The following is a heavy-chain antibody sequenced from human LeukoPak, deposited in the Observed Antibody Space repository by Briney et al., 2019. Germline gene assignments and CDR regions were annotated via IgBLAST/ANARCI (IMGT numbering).Heavy chain of an antibody. CDR2: ISGSGGGT. CDR3: AKNRGAGSHYYYHMNV. J-gene: IGHJ6*03. Sequence: PGGSLSLSCAASGFTFNNYAMSWVRQAAGKGLEWVSLISGSGGGTYYADSVKGRFTISRDNSKNTLYLQLNSLRVEDTAVYYCAKNRGAGSHYYYHMNVWGKGATVTVSS. CDR1: GFTFNNYA. V-gene: IGHV3-23*01. D-gene: IGHD1-26*01.